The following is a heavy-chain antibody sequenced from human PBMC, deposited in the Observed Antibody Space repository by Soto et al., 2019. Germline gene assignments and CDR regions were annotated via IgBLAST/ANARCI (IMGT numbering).Heavy chain of an antibody. D-gene: IGHD6-13*01. V-gene: IGHV5-51*01. CDR1: GYSFTSYW. CDR3: ARHEAAADYLYYFDY. Sequence: GESLKISCKGSGYSFTSYWIGWVRQMPGKGLEWMGIIYPGDSDTRYSPSFQGQVTISADKSISTAYLQWSSLKASDTAMYYCARHEAAADYLYYFDYWGQGTLVTVSS. CDR2: IYPGDSDT. J-gene: IGHJ4*02.